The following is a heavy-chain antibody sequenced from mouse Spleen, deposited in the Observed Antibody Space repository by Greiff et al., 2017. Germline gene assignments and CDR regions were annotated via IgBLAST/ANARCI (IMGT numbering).Heavy chain of an antibody. CDR2: INPSNGGT. D-gene: IGHD1-1*01. CDR1: GYTFTSYW. Sequence: QVQLQQSGTELVKPGASVKLSCKASGYTFTSYWMHWVKQRPGQGLEWIGNINPSNGGTNYNEKFKSKATLTVDKSSSTAYMQLSSLTSEDSAVYYCARSHYYGSTFAYWGQGTLVTVSA. V-gene: IGHV1-53*01. J-gene: IGHJ3*01. CDR3: ARSHYYGSTFAY.